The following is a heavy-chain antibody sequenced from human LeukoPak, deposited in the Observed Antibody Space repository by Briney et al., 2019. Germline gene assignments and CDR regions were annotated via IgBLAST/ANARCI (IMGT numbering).Heavy chain of an antibody. CDR1: GFTFSSYS. D-gene: IGHD3-10*01. J-gene: IGHJ4*02. CDR3: ARDRITMVRGVYGIYS. Sequence: GGSLRLSCAASGFTFSSYSMNWVRQAPGKGLEWVSYITSSSSIIYYADSVKGRFTISRDNAKNSLYLQMNSLRAEDTAVYYCARDRITMVRGVYGIYSWGQGTLVTVSS. CDR2: ITSSSSII. V-gene: IGHV3-48*01.